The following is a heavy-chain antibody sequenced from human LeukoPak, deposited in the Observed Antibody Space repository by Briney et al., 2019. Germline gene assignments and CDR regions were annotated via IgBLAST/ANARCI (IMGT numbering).Heavy chain of an antibody. CDR2: IRYDGSNK. CDR1: GFTFSSYG. V-gene: IGHV3-30*02. J-gene: IGHJ4*02. CDR3: AKDPGDSSSPDY. Sequence: RGSLRLSCAASGFTFSSYGMHWVRQAPGKGLEWVAFIRYDGSNKYYADSVKGRFTISRDNSKNTLYLQMNSLRAEDTAVYYCAKDPGDSSSPDYWGQGTLVTVSS. D-gene: IGHD6-13*01.